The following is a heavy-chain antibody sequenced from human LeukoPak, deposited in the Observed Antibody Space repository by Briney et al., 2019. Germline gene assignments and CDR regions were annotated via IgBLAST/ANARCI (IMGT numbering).Heavy chain of an antibody. V-gene: IGHV3-23*01. D-gene: IGHD6-13*01. Sequence: GGTLRLSCAASGFTFSTYAMSWVRQAPGKGLEWVSTISGNGVSTYYANSVKGRFTISRDNSKNTLWLQMNSLRAEDTALYYCAKPQYDSSWYYFDYWGQGTLVTVSS. J-gene: IGHJ4*02. CDR2: ISGNGVST. CDR3: AKPQYDSSWYYFDY. CDR1: GFTFSTYA.